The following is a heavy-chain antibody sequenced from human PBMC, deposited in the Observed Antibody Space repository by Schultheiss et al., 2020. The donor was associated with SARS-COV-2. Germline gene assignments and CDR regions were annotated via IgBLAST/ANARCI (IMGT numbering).Heavy chain of an antibody. D-gene: IGHD2-2*02. V-gene: IGHV4-4*07. CDR3: ARLRQAKCSSTSCYIARYYYYYMDV. J-gene: IGHJ6*03. CDR1: GGSISSYY. Sequence: PETLSLTCTVSGGSISSYYWSWIRQPAGKGLEWIGRIYTSGSTNYNPSLKSRVTMSVDTSKNQFSLKLSSVTAADTAVYYCARLRQAKCSSTSCYIARYYYYYMDVWGKGTTVTVSS. CDR2: IYTSGST.